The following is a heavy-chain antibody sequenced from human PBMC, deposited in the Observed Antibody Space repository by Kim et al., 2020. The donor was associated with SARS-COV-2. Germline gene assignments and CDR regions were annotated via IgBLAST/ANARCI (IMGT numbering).Heavy chain of an antibody. D-gene: IGHD2-2*01. V-gene: IGHV3-23*01. J-gene: IGHJ4*02. CDR2: ISGSGDTT. Sequence: GGSLRLSCAASGFSFSNYGMSWVRQAPGKGLEWVSVISGSGDTTNYEDSVRGRFTVSRDNSKNTLYLQMSSLRAEDTAIYYCANPRQPDYWGQGTLVTVS. CDR3: ANPRQPDY. CDR1: GFSFSNYG.